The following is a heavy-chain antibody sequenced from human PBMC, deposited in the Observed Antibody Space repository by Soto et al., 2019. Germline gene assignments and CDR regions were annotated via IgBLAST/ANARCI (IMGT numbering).Heavy chain of an antibody. CDR2: ISSSSSYI. J-gene: IGHJ4*02. D-gene: IGHD1-20*01. CDR3: ARDPPITGTSDY. CDR1: GFTFSSYS. Sequence: PGGSLRLSCAASGFTFSSYSMNWVRQAPGKGLEWVSSISSSSSYIYYADSVKGRFTISRDNAKNSLYLQMNSLRAEDTAVYYCARDPPITGTSDYWGQGTLVTVSS. V-gene: IGHV3-21*01.